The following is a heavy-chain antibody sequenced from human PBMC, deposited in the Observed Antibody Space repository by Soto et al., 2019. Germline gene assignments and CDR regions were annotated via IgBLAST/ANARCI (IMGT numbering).Heavy chain of an antibody. CDR3: ARGDATKIVVTTYYAMDV. Sequence: QVRLVQSGAEVKKPGSSVKVSCKASGGSLSNYGISWVRQAPGQGLEWMGGIIPVFGTPNYAQKFQGRVTITADESTSKVYMDVTSLRSEDTAVYYCARGDATKIVVTTYYAMDVWGQGTTVTVSS. V-gene: IGHV1-69*12. D-gene: IGHD3-9*01. J-gene: IGHJ6*02. CDR1: GGSLSNYG. CDR2: IIPVFGTP.